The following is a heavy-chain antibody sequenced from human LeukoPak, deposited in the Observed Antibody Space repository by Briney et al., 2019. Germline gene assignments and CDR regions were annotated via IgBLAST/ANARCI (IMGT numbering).Heavy chain of an antibody. Sequence: ASVKVSCKVSGYTLTELSMHWVRQAPGKGPEWMGGFDPEDGETIYAQKFQGRVTITRNTSISTAYMELSSLRSEDTAVYYCARGRVRARRGCSSTSCHPYYFDYWGQGTLVTVSS. CDR2: FDPEDGET. CDR3: ARGRVRARRGCSSTSCHPYYFDY. J-gene: IGHJ4*02. D-gene: IGHD2-2*01. V-gene: IGHV1-24*01. CDR1: GYTLTELS.